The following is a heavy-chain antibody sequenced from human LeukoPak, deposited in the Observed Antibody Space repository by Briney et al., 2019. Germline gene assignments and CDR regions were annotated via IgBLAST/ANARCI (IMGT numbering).Heavy chain of an antibody. D-gene: IGHD2-2*01. CDR3: ARRILVPQGGDWFDP. Sequence: SETLSLTCTVSGGSISSYYWSWIRQPPGKGLEGIGYIYTSGSTNYNPSLKSRVTISVDTSKNQFSLKLSSVTAADTAVYYCARRILVPQGGDWFDPWGQGTLVTVSS. CDR1: GGSISSYY. V-gene: IGHV4-4*09. CDR2: IYTSGST. J-gene: IGHJ5*02.